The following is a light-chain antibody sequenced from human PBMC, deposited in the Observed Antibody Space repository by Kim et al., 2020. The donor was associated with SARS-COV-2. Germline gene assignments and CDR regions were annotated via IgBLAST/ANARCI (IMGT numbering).Light chain of an antibody. CDR1: QAIGPW. CDR3: QQGTTFPWT. CDR2: GSS. V-gene: IGKV1-12*01. Sequence: IQMTQTPSSVSASVGDTVTLTCRASQAIGPWLAWYQQRPGNAPKLLISGSSDLETGVPSRFSGSGSGTDFTLTIISLQPEDIATYYCQQGTTFPWTFGPGTKVDIK. J-gene: IGKJ1*01.